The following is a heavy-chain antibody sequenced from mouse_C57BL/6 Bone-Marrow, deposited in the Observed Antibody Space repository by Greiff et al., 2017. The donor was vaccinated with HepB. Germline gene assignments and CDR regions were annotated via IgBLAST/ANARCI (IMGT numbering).Heavy chain of an antibody. J-gene: IGHJ2*01. CDR2: IRLKSDNYAT. Sequence: EVKLMESGGGLVQPGGSMKLSCVASGFTFSNYWMNWVRQSPEKGLEWVAQIRLKSDNYATHYAESVKGRFTISRDDSKSSVYLQMNNLRAEDTGIYYCTATVVATVDYWGQGTTLTVSS. CDR1: GFTFSNYW. V-gene: IGHV6-3*01. CDR3: TATVVATVDY. D-gene: IGHD1-1*01.